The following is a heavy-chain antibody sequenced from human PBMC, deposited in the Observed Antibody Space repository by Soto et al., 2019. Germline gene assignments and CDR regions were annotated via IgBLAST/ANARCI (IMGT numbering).Heavy chain of an antibody. CDR1: GFTLSNAW. CDR2: IKSKTDGGTT. CDR3: TTVLYEDIAAASLFDY. J-gene: IGHJ4*02. Sequence: EVQLVESGGGLVKPGGSLRLSCAASGFTLSNAWKNWVRQAPGTGLEWVGRIKSKTDGGTTDYAAPVKGRFTISRDDSKNTLYLQMNSLKTEDTAVYYYTTVLYEDIAAASLFDYWGQGTLVTVSS. V-gene: IGHV3-15*07. D-gene: IGHD6-13*01.